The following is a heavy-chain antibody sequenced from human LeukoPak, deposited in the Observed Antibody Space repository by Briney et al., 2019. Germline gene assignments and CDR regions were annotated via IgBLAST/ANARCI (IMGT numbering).Heavy chain of an antibody. V-gene: IGHV3-48*01. D-gene: IGHD3-3*01. Sequence: GGSLRLSCAASGFTFSSYSMNWVRQAPGKGLEWVSYISSSSSTIYYADPVKGRFTISRDNAKNSLYLQMNSLRAEDTAVYYCARARNPYDFWRRALDIWGQGTMVTVSS. J-gene: IGHJ3*02. CDR1: GFTFSSYS. CDR3: ARARNPYDFWRRALDI. CDR2: ISSSSSTI.